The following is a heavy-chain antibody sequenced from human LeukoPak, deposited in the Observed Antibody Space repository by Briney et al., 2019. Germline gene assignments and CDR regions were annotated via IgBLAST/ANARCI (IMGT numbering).Heavy chain of an antibody. CDR2: MNPNSGNT. CDR3: AREDALWFGELLFDAFDI. J-gene: IGHJ3*02. Sequence: ASVKVSCKASGYTFTGYDINWVRQATGQGLEWMGWMNPNSGNTGYAQKFQGRVTMTRNTSISTAYMELSSLRSEDTAVYYCAREDALWFGELLFDAFDIWGQGTMVTVSS. D-gene: IGHD3-10*01. CDR1: GYTFTGYD. V-gene: IGHV1-8*01.